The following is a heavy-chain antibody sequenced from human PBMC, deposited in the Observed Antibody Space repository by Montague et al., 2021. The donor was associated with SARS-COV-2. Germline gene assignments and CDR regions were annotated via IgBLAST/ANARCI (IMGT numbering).Heavy chain of an antibody. CDR1: GFTFSSYA. J-gene: IGHJ4*02. CDR2: IWNDGNNT. D-gene: IGHD5-12*01. V-gene: IGHV3-33*01. Sequence: SLRLSCAASGFTFSSYAMRWVRQAPGKGLEWVAVIWNDGNNTYYADSVKGRFTISRDNSKNTLYLQMNSLRAEDTAVYYCATYMSRGGYAAAVDNWGQGTLVTVSS. CDR3: ATYMSRGGYAAAVDN.